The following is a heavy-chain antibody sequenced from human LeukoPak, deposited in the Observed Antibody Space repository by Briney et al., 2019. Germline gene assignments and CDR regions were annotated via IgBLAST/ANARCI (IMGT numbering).Heavy chain of an antibody. V-gene: IGHV4-59*08. CDR3: ARHTELGGDFDY. CDR2: IYYSGST. CDR1: GGSIGNYY. J-gene: IGHJ4*02. D-gene: IGHD1-14*01. Sequence: KPSETLSLTCTVSGGSIGNYYWSWIRQPPGKGLEWIGYIYYSGSTNNNPSLKSRVTISVDTSKNQFSLKLSSVTAADTALYYCARHTELGGDFDYWGQGTLVTVSS.